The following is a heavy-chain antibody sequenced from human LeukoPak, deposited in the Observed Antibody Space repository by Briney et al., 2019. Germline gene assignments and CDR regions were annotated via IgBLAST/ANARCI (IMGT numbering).Heavy chain of an antibody. V-gene: IGHV3-74*01. Sequence: GKSLRLSCAASGFTFSNAWMSWVRQAPGKGLVWVSRINPDGSTTTYADSVKGRFTISRDNAKNTLYLQMNSLRAEDTAVYYCARVRVGAYDFEYWGQGTLVTVSS. D-gene: IGHD3-10*01. J-gene: IGHJ4*02. CDR2: INPDGSTT. CDR3: ARVRVGAYDFEY. CDR1: GFTFSNAW.